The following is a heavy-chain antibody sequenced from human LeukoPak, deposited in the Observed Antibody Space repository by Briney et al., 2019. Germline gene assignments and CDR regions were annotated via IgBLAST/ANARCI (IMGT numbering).Heavy chain of an antibody. J-gene: IGHJ2*01. CDR2: LHSGVTT. CDR1: GFTVSSNY. CDR3: ARANWYFDV. Sequence: GSLRLSCAASGFTVSSNYMSWVRQAPGRGLEWVSILHSGVTTYYAESVKGRFNSSRDNSKNTLYLQMNSLRVEDTAIYDCARANWYFDVWGRGTLVAVSS. V-gene: IGHV3-53*01.